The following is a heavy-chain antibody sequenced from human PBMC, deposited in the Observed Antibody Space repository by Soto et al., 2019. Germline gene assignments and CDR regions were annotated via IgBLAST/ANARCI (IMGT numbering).Heavy chain of an antibody. D-gene: IGHD4-17*01. CDR3: AKEFLAGSKYGQDTQFDY. J-gene: IGHJ4*02. Sequence: GGSLRLSCAASGFTFSSYAMSWVRQAPGKGLEWVSAISGSGGSTYYADSVKGRFTISRDNSKNTLYLQMNSLRAEDTAVYYCAKEFLAGSKYGQDTQFDYWVQGTLVTVSS. CDR1: GFTFSSYA. CDR2: ISGSGGST. V-gene: IGHV3-23*01.